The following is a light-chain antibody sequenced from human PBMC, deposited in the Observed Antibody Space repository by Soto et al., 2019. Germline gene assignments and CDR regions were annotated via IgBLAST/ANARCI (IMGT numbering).Light chain of an antibody. CDR3: HQAYSFLWT. J-gene: IGKJ1*01. V-gene: IGKV1-39*01. CDR2: ASS. CDR1: QTLNNY. Sequence: TQSPSSLSASVGDRVTITCRASQTLNNYLNWYQHKPGKAPKFLIFASSSLQTGVPSRFSGSASGTDFTLTIDNLQPEDFATYFCHQAYSFLWTFCQGTMVDIK.